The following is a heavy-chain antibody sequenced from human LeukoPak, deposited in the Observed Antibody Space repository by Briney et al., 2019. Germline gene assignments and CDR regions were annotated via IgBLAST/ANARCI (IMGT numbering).Heavy chain of an antibody. D-gene: IGHD1-26*01. J-gene: IGHJ4*02. CDR1: GDSISSSSYY. CDR2: IYYSGST. V-gene: IGHV4-39*07. CDR3: ARDVVGGSYYEGPNFDY. Sequence: SETLSLTCTVTGDSISSSSYYWAWIRQPPGKGLEWIGSIYYSGSTYYNPSLKIRVTISVDTSKNQFSLKMNSVTAADTAVYYCARDVVGGSYYEGPNFDYWGQGTLVTVSS.